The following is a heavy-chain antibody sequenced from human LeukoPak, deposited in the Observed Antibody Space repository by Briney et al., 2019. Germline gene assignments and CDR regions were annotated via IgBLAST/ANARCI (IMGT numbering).Heavy chain of an antibody. J-gene: IGHJ6*03. CDR1: GFTFSSYW. CDR2: IKQDGSEK. Sequence: GSLRLSCAASGFTFSSYWMSWVRQAPGKGLEWVANIKQDGSEKYYVDSVKGRFTISRDNAKNSLYLQMNSLRAEDTAVYYCARTRVITYYYYYYYMDVWGKGTTVTVSS. V-gene: IGHV3-7*01. D-gene: IGHD3-22*01. CDR3: ARTRVITYYYYYYYMDV.